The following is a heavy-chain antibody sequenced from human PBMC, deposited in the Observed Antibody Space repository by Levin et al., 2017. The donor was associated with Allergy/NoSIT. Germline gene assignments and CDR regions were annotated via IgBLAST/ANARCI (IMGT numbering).Heavy chain of an antibody. D-gene: IGHD3-10*01. Sequence: TGGSLRLSCAASGFTFSSYSMNWVRQAPGKGLEWVSSISSSSSYIYYADSVKGRFTISRDNAKNSLYLQMNSLRAEDTAVYYCARDGYYGSGSYYMLAEVDYWGQGTLVTVSS. J-gene: IGHJ4*02. CDR3: ARDGYYGSGSYYMLAEVDY. CDR1: GFTFSSYS. V-gene: IGHV3-21*01. CDR2: ISSSSSYI.